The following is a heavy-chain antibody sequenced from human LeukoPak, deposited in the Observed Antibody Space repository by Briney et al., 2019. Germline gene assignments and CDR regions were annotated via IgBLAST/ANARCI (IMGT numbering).Heavy chain of an antibody. CDR3: ARDKTTVVTYDAFDI. CDR2: IGSSGATT. CDR1: GXTFNKFA. V-gene: IGHV3-23*01. D-gene: IGHD4-23*01. Sequence: PGGSLGVSCEASGXTFNKFAMSWVRQAPGKGPEWVSAIGSSGATTFYADSVKGRCTISRDNSKNTVYLQMNSLRAEDTAVYYCARDKTTVVTYDAFDIWGQGTMVTVSA. J-gene: IGHJ3*02.